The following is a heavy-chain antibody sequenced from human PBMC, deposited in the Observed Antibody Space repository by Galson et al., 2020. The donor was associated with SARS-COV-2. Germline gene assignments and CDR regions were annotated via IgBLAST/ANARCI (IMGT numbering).Heavy chain of an antibody. CDR2: INPHSGGT. CDR3: ARDSRDGGITIFGVVIIGLDV. J-gene: IGHJ6*04. Sequence: ASVKVSCKASGYTFTGYYLHWVRQAPGQGLEWMGWINPHSGGTNYAQKFQGRVTMTRDTSISTAYMELSRLRSDDTAVYYCARDSRDGGITIFGVVIIGLDVWGKGTTVTVSS. CDR1: GYTFTGYY. D-gene: IGHD3-3*01. V-gene: IGHV1-2*02.